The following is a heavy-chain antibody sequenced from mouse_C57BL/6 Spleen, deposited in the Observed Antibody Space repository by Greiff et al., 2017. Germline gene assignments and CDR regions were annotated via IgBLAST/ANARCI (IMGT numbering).Heavy chain of an antibody. CDR1: GFTFSNYG. CDR2: ISSGGSYT. D-gene: IGHD1-1*01. Sequence: EVMLVESGGDLVKPGGSLKLSCAASGFTFSNYGMSWVRQTPDKRLEWVATISSGGSYTYYPDSVKGRFTISRDNAKNTLYLQMGSLKAEDTAMYYCAREDSTVVAPFDVWGTGTTVTVSS. CDR3: AREDSTVVAPFDV. J-gene: IGHJ1*03. V-gene: IGHV5-6*01.